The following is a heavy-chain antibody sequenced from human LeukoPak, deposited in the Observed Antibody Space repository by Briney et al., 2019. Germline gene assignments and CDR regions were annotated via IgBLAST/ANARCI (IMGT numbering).Heavy chain of an antibody. D-gene: IGHD3-22*01. CDR1: GGSISSSSYY. CDR3: ARDSSGYLESFDY. V-gene: IGHV4-61*02. J-gene: IGHJ4*02. Sequence: PSETLSLTCTVSGGSISSSSYYWGWIRQPAGKGLEWIGRIFTSGSTNYNPSLKSRVTMSVDTSKNHFSLKLTSVTAADTAVYYCARDSSGYLESFDYWGQGTLVTVSS. CDR2: IFTSGST.